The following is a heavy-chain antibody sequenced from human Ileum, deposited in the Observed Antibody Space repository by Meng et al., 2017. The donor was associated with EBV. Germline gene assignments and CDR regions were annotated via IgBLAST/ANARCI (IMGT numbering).Heavy chain of an antibody. CDR3: TRGLDYAKQGY. V-gene: IGHV4-34*01. J-gene: IGHJ4*02. CDR2: IHPSGIT. Sequence: VTLRHEVTWPLTPSETLALTSGFSGSSFNDYYGGRTPQPPGKGLEWIGEIHPSGITNYNPSLNILVTISVDTSKNQFSLKLTSVTAADTAMYDCTRGLDYAKQGYWGQGTLVTVSS. D-gene: IGHD4-17*01. CDR1: GSSFNDYY.